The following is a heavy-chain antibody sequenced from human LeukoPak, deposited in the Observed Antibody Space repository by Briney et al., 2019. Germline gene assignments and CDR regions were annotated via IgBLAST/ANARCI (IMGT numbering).Heavy chain of an antibody. CDR1: GFTFRDYV. D-gene: IGHD3-10*01. J-gene: IGHJ4*02. CDR3: ARVHYLDY. V-gene: IGHV3-30-3*01. Sequence: GGSLRLSCAASGFTFRDYVIHWVRQAPGKGLEWVAVTSSDLNVKLYADSVKGRFTISRDNSKNTLYLQMNSLRAEDTAVYYCARVHYLDYWGQGTLVTVSS. CDR2: TSSDLNVK.